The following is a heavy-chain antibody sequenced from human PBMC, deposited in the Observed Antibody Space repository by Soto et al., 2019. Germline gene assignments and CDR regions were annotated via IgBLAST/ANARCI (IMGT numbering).Heavy chain of an antibody. Sequence: ESGGGVVQPGRSLRLSCAASGFTFSSYAMHWVRQAPGKGLEWVAVISYDGSNKYYADSVKGRFTISRDNSKNTLYLQMNSLRAEDTAVYYCARGGVYYDSSGFIPSAFDIWGQGTMVTVSS. CDR1: GFTFSSYA. V-gene: IGHV3-30-3*01. D-gene: IGHD3-22*01. J-gene: IGHJ3*02. CDR3: ARGGVYYDSSGFIPSAFDI. CDR2: ISYDGSNK.